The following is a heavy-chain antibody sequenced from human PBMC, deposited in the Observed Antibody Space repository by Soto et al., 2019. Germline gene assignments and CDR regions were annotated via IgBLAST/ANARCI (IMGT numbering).Heavy chain of an antibody. V-gene: IGHV2-70*01. CDR3: ARVPGYSSGWYCFDP. CDR1: GFSLTTSGMC. Sequence: SGPTLVNPTQTLTLTCTFSGFSLTTSGMCVSWIRQPPGKALEWLALIAWDNDKYYSTSLRTRLTISKDTSKNQVVLTMTNMDPVDTATYYCARVPGYSSGWYCFDPWGRGTLVTVSS. D-gene: IGHD6-19*01. CDR2: IAWDNDK. J-gene: IGHJ5*02.